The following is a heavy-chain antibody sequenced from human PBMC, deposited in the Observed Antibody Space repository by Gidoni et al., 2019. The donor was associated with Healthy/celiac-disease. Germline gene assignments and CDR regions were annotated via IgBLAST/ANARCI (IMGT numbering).Heavy chain of an antibody. D-gene: IGHD3-22*01. CDR2: IYYSGST. CDR3: ARRRSYYDSSGYPRQYYFDY. J-gene: IGHJ4*02. Sequence: QLQLQESGPGLVKPSETLSLTCTVSGGSISSSSYYWGWIRQPPGKGLEWIGSIYYSGSTYYNPSLKSRVTISVDTSKNQFSLKLSSVTAADTAVYYCARRRSYYDSSGYPRQYYFDYWGQGTLVTVSS. CDR1: GGSISSSSYY. V-gene: IGHV4-39*01.